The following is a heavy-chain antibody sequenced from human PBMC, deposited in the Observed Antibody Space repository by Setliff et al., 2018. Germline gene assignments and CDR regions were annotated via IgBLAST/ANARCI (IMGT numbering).Heavy chain of an antibody. V-gene: IGHV3-30*02. CDR2: TQFDRYDR. CDR1: GFSFSNYA. J-gene: IGHJ3*01. CDR3: ARDRGESTTGYDLDGFDV. D-gene: IGHD6-13*01. Sequence: PGGSLRLSCAASGFSFSNYAMHWVRQAPGRGLEWVAFTQFDRYDRYFADSVKGRFTLSRDNSKYTLYLQMNSLRVEDSGRYYCARDRGESTTGYDLDGFDVWGQGTMVTVSS.